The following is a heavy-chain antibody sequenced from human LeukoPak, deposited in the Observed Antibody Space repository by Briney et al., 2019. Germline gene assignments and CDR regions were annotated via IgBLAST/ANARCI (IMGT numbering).Heavy chain of an antibody. V-gene: IGHV1-8*03. CDR2: MNPNSGNT. D-gene: IGHD6-13*01. J-gene: IGHJ5*02. CDR3: ARVFSSWANWFDP. CDR1: GSTFTSYD. Sequence: ASVKVSCKASGSTFTSYDINWVRQATGQGLEWMGWMNPNSGNTGYAQKFQGRVTITRNTSISTAYMELSSLRSEDTAVYYCARVFSSWANWFDPWGQGTLVTVSS.